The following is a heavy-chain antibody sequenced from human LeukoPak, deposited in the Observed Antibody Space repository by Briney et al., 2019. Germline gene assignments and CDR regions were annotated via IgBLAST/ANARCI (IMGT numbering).Heavy chain of an antibody. CDR2: ISHDGKND. J-gene: IGHJ4*02. V-gene: IGHV3-30*03. CDR3: ASSGSYRFDY. CDR1: GFSFSIYG. Sequence: GGSLRLSCAASGFSFSIYGMHWVRQAPGKGLEWVAVISHDGKNDYFADSVKGRFIISRDNAKNSLYLQMNSLRDEDTAVYYCASSGSYRFDYWGQGTLVTVSS. D-gene: IGHD1-26*01.